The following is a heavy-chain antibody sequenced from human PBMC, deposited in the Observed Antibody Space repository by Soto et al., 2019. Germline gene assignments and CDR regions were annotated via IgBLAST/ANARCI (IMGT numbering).Heavy chain of an antibody. CDR1: GFAISRGYY. Sequence: PSETLSLTCNVSGFAISRGYYWSWVRQTPGKGLEWIGSIYPSVSSYHNPSLETRLTLSIDTSKNQFTLKLASVTAADTALYYCAREKVGTKFFDNWGQGTQVTVSS. CDR3: AREKVGTKFFDN. D-gene: IGHD1-1*01. J-gene: IGHJ4*02. V-gene: IGHV4-38-2*02. CDR2: IYPSVSS.